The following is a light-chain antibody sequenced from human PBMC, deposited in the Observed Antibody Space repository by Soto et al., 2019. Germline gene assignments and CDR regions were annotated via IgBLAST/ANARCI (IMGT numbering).Light chain of an antibody. CDR1: SSDVGGYNY. Sequence: QLVLTQPPSASGSPGQSVTISCTGTSSDVGGYNYVSWYQQHPGKAPKLIIFEVSERPSGVPNRFSGSKSGNTASLTVSGLQAEDEADYFCTSSTGSNSWVFGGGTKLTVL. CDR2: EVS. J-gene: IGLJ3*02. CDR3: TSSTGSNSWV. V-gene: IGLV2-8*01.